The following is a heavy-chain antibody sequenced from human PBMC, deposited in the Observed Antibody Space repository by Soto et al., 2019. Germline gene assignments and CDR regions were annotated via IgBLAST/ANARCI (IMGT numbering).Heavy chain of an antibody. J-gene: IGHJ4*02. D-gene: IGHD3-10*01. CDR3: ARDLGGDYYGSGSYPDYFDY. CDR1: GYTFTSYG. Sequence: QVQLVQSGAEVKKPGASVKVSCKASGYTFTSYGISWVRQAPGQGLEWMGWISAYNGNTNYAQKLQGRVTMTTDTSTSTAYMELRSLRSYDTAVYYCARDLGGDYYGSGSYPDYFDYWGQGTLVTVSS. CDR2: ISAYNGNT. V-gene: IGHV1-18*01.